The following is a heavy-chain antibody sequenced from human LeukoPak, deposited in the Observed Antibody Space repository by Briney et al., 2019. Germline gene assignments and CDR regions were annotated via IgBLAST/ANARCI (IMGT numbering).Heavy chain of an antibody. CDR2: ISGYNGNT. CDR3: ARGDLTGYDRFDY. D-gene: IGHD5-12*01. Sequence: GASVKVSCRASGYTFSSYGISWVRQAPGQGLEWMGWISGYNGNTNYAQKLQGRVTMTTDTSTSTAYMELRSLSSDDTAVYYCARGDLTGYDRFDYWGQGTLVTVSS. J-gene: IGHJ4*02. V-gene: IGHV1-18*01. CDR1: GYTFSSYG.